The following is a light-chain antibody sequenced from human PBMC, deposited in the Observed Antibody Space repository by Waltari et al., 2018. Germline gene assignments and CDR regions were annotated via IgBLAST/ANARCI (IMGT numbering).Light chain of an antibody. J-gene: IGLJ1*01. CDR1: SSDVGGYNH. CDR3: SSYTSSSTLAF. Sequence: QSALTQPASVSGSPGQSITISCTGTSSDVGGYNHVSWYQQHPGKAPKLMIYEVSNRPSGVSNRFSGSKSGNTASLTISGLQAEDEADYYCSSYTSSSTLAFFGTGTKVTVL. V-gene: IGLV2-14*01. CDR2: EVS.